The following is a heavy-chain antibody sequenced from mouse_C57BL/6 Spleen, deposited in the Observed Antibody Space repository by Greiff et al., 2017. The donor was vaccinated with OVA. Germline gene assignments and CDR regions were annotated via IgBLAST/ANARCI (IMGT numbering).Heavy chain of an antibody. J-gene: IGHJ2*01. CDR3: AREGTGPSFDY. V-gene: IGHV1-80*01. Sequence: QVQLQQSGAELVKPGASVKISCKASGYAFSSYWMNWVKQRPGKGLEWIGQIYPGDGDTNYNGKFKGKATLTADKSSSTAYMQLSSLTSEDSAVYFCAREGTGPSFDYWGQGTTLTVSS. D-gene: IGHD3-3*01. CDR1: GYAFSSYW. CDR2: IYPGDGDT.